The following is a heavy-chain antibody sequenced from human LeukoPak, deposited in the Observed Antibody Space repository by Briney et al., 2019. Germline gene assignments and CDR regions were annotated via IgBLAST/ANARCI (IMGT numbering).Heavy chain of an antibody. CDR3: ARLGGLTVTTFHSYGMDV. CDR1: GYSFTSYW. Sequence: GESLKISCKGSGYSFTSYWIGWVRQMPGKGLEWMGITYPGDSDTRYSPSFQGQVTISADKSISTAYLQWSSLKASDTAMYYCARLGGLTVTTFHSYGMDVWGQGTTVTVSS. D-gene: IGHD4-11*01. J-gene: IGHJ6*02. V-gene: IGHV5-51*01. CDR2: TYPGDSDT.